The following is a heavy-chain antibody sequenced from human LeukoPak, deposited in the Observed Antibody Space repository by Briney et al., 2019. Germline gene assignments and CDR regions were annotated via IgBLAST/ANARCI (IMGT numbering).Heavy chain of an antibody. CDR1: GGTFSSYA. D-gene: IGHD5-12*01. CDR3: ARDQVDIVATMEIDAFDI. CDR2: IIPILGIA. J-gene: IGHJ3*02. V-gene: IGHV1-69*04. Sequence: SVKVSCKASGGTFSSYAISWVRQAPGQGLEWVGRIIPILGIANYAQKFQGRVTITADKSTSTAYMELSSLRSEDTAVYYCARDQVDIVATMEIDAFDIWGQGTMVTVSS.